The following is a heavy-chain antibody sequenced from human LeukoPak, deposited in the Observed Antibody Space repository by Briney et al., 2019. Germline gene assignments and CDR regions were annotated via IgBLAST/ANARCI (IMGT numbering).Heavy chain of an antibody. CDR2: ISGSGGST. CDR3: AKVRVRGYPGALDY. CDR1: GFTFSSYA. V-gene: IGHV3-23*01. J-gene: IGHJ4*02. D-gene: IGHD3-22*01. Sequence: SGGSLRLSCAASGFTFSSYAVSWVRQAPGKGLEWVSAISGSGGSTYYADSVKGRFTISRDNSKNTLYLQMNSLRAEDTAVYYCAKVRVRGYPGALDYWGQGTLVTVSS.